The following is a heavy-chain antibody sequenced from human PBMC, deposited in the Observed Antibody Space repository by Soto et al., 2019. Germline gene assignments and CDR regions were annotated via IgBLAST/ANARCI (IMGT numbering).Heavy chain of an antibody. D-gene: IGHD2-2*01. CDR1: GFTFSSYS. J-gene: IGHJ3*02. Sequence: EVQLVESGGGLVKPGGSLRLSCAASGFTFSSYSMNWVRQAPGKGLEWVSSISSSSSYIYYADSVKGRFTISRDNAKNSLYLQMNSLRAEDTAVYYCARFCGSTSCHQEAGIWGQGTMVTVSS. CDR3: ARFCGSTSCHQEAGI. V-gene: IGHV3-21*01. CDR2: ISSSSSYI.